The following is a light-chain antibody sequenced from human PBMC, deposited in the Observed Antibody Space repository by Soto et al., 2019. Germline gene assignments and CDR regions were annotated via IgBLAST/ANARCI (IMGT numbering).Light chain of an antibody. J-gene: IGLJ2*01. CDR3: SSYGGSNNLI. Sequence: QSALTQPPSASGSPGQSVTIPCTGTSSDVGGYNYVSWYQQHPGKAPKLMIYEVNKRPSGVPDRFSGSKSGTTASLTVSGLQAEDEADYYCSSYGGSNNLIFGGGTQLTVL. V-gene: IGLV2-8*01. CDR2: EVN. CDR1: SSDVGGYNY.